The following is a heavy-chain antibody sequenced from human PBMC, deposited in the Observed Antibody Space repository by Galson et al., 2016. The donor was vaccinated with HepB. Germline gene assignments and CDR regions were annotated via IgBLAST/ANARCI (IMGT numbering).Heavy chain of an antibody. CDR2: IYWDDDK. V-gene: IGHV2-5*02. J-gene: IGHJ3*02. CDR1: GFSVRTRGVG. Sequence: PALVKPTQTLTLTCTFSGFSVRTRGVGVGWIRQPPGKALEWLALIYWDDDKRYSPSLRSRLSITKDTSKNQVVLTMTNLDPVDTATYYCAYRPPSITGDDTFQMWGQGTKVTVSS. CDR3: AYRPPSITGDDTFQM. D-gene: IGHD1-20*01.